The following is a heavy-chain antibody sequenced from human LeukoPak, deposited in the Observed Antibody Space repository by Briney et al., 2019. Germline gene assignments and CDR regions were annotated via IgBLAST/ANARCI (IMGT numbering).Heavy chain of an antibody. J-gene: IGHJ4*02. Sequence: GGTLRLSCAASGFTFSSYDMRWVRQAPGKGREWVANIKQDGSEKYYGDSVKDRFTISRDNAKNSLYLQMNTLRAEDTAVYYCARDTNKFRFLEWLWEYWGQGTLVTVSS. CDR3: ARDTNKFRFLEWLWEY. CDR1: GFTFSSYD. D-gene: IGHD3-3*01. CDR2: IKQDGSEK. V-gene: IGHV3-7*01.